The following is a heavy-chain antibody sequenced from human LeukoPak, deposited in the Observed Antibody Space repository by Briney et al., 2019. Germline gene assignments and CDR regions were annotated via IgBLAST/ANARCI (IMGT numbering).Heavy chain of an antibody. CDR1: GATLHSFA. D-gene: IGHD6-19*01. CDR3: TKDLMTGFSSGWYFGY. V-gene: IGHV3-23*01. CDR2: TSGTEDST. J-gene: IGHJ4*02. Sequence: PGGSLRLSCAASGATLHSFAMSWVRQAAGKGLEWLAVTSGTEDSTHYADSVRGRFIISTDSSKKSLYLQMNSLRAEDTAVYYCTKDLMTGFSSGWYFGYWGLGTLVTVSS.